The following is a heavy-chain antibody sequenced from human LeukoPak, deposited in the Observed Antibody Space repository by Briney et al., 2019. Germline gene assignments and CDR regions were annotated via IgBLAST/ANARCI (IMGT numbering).Heavy chain of an antibody. V-gene: IGHV5-51*01. J-gene: IGHJ4*02. CDR2: IYPDDSDA. CDR3: ARLSSGWCFNF. CDR1: GYSFTSYW. Sequence: GESLKISCKGSGYSFTSYWIGWVRQMPGKGLEWMGIIYPDDSDARYSPSFQGQVTISADKSISTAFLQWSSLKASDTATYYCARLSSGWCFNFWGQGTLVTVSS. D-gene: IGHD6-19*01.